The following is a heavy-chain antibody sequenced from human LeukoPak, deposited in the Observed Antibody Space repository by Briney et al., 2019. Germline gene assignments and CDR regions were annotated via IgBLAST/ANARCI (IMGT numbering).Heavy chain of an antibody. V-gene: IGHV4-39*07. Sequence: SETLSLTCTVSGGSISSSSYYWGWIRQPPGKGLEWIGSIYHSGSTYYNPSLKSRVTISVDTSKNQFSLKLSSVTAADTAVYYCARDHSSGYYYYYYYMDVWGKGTTVTVSS. CDR2: IYHSGST. J-gene: IGHJ6*03. D-gene: IGHD6-25*01. CDR3: ARDHSSGYYYYYYYMDV. CDR1: GGSISSSSYY.